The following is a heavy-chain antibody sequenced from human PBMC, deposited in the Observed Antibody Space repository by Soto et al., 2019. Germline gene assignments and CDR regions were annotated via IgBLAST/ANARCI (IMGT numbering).Heavy chain of an antibody. D-gene: IGHD6-19*01. CDR1: GFTFSSYT. CDR3: AKVTVAGQTYGMDV. J-gene: IGHJ6*02. V-gene: IGHV3-23*01. CDR2: IRGSGGST. Sequence: EVQLLESGGALVQPGGSLRLSCAASGFTFSSYTMRWVRQAPGKGLEWVSGIRGSGGSTSYADSVKGRFTMSRDNSKNTVYLQMNSLRAEDTAVYYCAKVTVAGQTYGMDVWGQGTTVTVSS.